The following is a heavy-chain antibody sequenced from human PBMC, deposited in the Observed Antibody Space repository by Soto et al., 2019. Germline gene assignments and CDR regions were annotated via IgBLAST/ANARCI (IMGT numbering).Heavy chain of an antibody. Sequence: QVQLVQSGAEVKKPGSSVKVSCKASGGTFSSYAISWVRQAPGQGLEWMGGIIPIFGTANYAQKFQGRVTITADKSTSKAYMELSSLRSEDTAVYYCARDRQQLRSDAFDIWGQGTMVTVSS. CDR1: GGTFSSYA. CDR3: ARDRQQLRSDAFDI. J-gene: IGHJ3*02. V-gene: IGHV1-69*06. D-gene: IGHD6-13*01. CDR2: IIPIFGTA.